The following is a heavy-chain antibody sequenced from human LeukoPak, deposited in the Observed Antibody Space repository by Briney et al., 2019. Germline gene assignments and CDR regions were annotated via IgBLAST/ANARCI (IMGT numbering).Heavy chain of an antibody. V-gene: IGHV1-3*03. Sequence: ASVKVSCKASGYTFTSYAMHWVRQAPGQRLEWMGWINAGNGNTKYSQEFQGRVTITRDTSASTAYMELSSLRSEDMAVYYCARAGVDPYYYYMDVWGKGTTVTVSS. CDR3: ARAGVDPYYYYMDV. CDR2: INAGNGNT. D-gene: IGHD3-3*01. J-gene: IGHJ6*03. CDR1: GYTFTSYA.